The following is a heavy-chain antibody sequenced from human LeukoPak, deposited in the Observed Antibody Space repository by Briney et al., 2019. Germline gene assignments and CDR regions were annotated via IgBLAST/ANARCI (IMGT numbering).Heavy chain of an antibody. D-gene: IGHD4-17*01. CDR2: ISGSGSSI. V-gene: IGHV3-48*01. CDR1: GFTFSSYG. CDR3: AAYGDYGGY. J-gene: IGHJ4*02. Sequence: PGGSLRLSCAASGFTFSSYGMHWVRQAPGKGLEWVSAISGSGSSISYADSVKGRFTISRDNAKNSLYLQMNSLRVEDTAVYYCAAYGDYGGYWGQGTLVTVSS.